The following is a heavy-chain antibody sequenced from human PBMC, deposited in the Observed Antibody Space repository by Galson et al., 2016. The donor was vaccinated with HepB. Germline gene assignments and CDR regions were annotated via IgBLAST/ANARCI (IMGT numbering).Heavy chain of an antibody. CDR2: VSWNSGDT. Sequence: SLRLSCAASGFNFGSYAMHWVRQPPGKGLEWVSGVSWNSGDTGYADSVKGRFTISRDNAKKSLSLQMNSLRVEDTALYYCVKGPGYARSLRYFDLWGRGTLVTVSS. V-gene: IGHV3-9*01. CDR3: VKGPGYARSLRYFDL. J-gene: IGHJ2*01. CDR1: GFNFGSYA. D-gene: IGHD2-2*01.